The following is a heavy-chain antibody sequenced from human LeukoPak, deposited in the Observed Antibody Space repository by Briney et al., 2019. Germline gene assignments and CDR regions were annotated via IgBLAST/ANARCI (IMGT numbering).Heavy chain of an antibody. D-gene: IGHD2-2*01. CDR2: INPSDGST. Sequence: ASVNVSCKASGYTFTSYYMHWVRQATGQGLERMGIINPSDGSTSYAQKFQGRVTMTRDTSTSTVYMELSSLRSEDTAVYYCARDLVPAANDAFDIWGQGTMVTVSS. V-gene: IGHV1-46*01. CDR3: ARDLVPAANDAFDI. J-gene: IGHJ3*02. CDR1: GYTFTSYY.